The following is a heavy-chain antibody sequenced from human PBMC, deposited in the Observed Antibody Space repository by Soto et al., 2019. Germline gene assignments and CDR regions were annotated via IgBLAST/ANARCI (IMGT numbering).Heavy chain of an antibody. V-gene: IGHV3-23*01. J-gene: IGHJ6*02. D-gene: IGHD6-6*01. CDR1: GFTVSSNY. CDR3: AKEVVAARRNEKVGYYYGMDV. CDR2: ISGSGGST. Sequence: GGSLRLSCAASGFTVSSNYMSWVRQAPGKGLEWVSAISGSGGSTYYADSVKGRFTISRDNSKNTLYLQMNSLRAEDTAVYYCAKEVVAARRNEKVGYYYGMDVWGQGTTVTVSS.